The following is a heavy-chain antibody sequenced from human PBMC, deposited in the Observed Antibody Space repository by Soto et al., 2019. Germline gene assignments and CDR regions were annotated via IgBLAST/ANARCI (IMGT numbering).Heavy chain of an antibody. CDR3: ARDTKAPRIAARPLDY. CDR2: ISAYNGNT. J-gene: IGHJ4*02. V-gene: IGHV1-18*04. CDR1: GYTFTSYG. Sequence: QVQLVQSGAEVKKPGASVKVSCKASGYTFTSYGISWVRQAPGQGLEWMGWISAYNGNTNYAQKLQGRVTMTTDTSTSTAYMELRSPRSDDTAVYYCARDTKAPRIAARPLDYWGQGTLVTVAS. D-gene: IGHD6-13*01.